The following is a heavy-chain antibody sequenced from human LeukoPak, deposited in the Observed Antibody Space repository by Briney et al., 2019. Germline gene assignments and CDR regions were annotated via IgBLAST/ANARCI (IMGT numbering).Heavy chain of an antibody. Sequence: GGSLRLSCAASGITINHYARSWVRQAPGKGLEWVSLISGSGDTTKYADSVKDRFTISSDNSKNTLYLHMNSLSAGATAVYFCATEVWRGYDLGCFDSCGQGTLVTVSS. V-gene: IGHV3-23*01. CDR2: ISGSGDTT. J-gene: IGHJ4*02. CDR1: GITINHYA. CDR3: ATEVWRGYDLGCFDS. D-gene: IGHD5-12*01.